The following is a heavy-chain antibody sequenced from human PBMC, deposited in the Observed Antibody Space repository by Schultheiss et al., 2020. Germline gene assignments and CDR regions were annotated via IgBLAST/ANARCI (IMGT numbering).Heavy chain of an antibody. CDR2: ISGSGANT. Sequence: GGSLRLSCAASGFTFSYYDMSGVRQAPGKGLECVSAISGSGANTYYADSVKGRFTISRDNSKNTLYLQMNSLRAEDTAVYYCARGDPVVVAATLDAFDIWGQGTMVTVSS. CDR1: GFTFSYYD. CDR3: ARGDPVVVAATLDAFDI. V-gene: IGHV3-23*01. D-gene: IGHD2-15*01. J-gene: IGHJ3*02.